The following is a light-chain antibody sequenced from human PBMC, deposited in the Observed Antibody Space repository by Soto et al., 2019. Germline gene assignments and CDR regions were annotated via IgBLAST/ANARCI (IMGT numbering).Light chain of an antibody. Sequence: QSALTQPASVSGSPGQSITISCTGSTSDVGAYNYVSWYKHHPGQAPQLMIYDVTKRPSGVPDRFSGSKSGNTASLTISGLQADDEADYYCCSYAGAYTFVFGGGTQLTVL. V-gene: IGLV2-11*01. CDR3: CSYAGAYTFV. CDR2: DVT. J-gene: IGLJ3*02. CDR1: TSDVGAYNY.